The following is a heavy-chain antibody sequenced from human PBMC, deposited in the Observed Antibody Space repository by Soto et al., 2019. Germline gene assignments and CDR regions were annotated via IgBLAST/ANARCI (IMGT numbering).Heavy chain of an antibody. D-gene: IGHD2-2*01. CDR3: ARDGTSSYGLDV. V-gene: IGHV4-4*07. Sequence: SETLSLTCSVSGGSISSYYWSWIRQSAGKGLEWIGRIQNSGNAYYDPSLEGRVTISEDTSKNQFSLKVSSVTAADTAVYYCARDGTSSYGLDVWGQGTTVTVSS. CDR2: IQNSGNA. CDR1: GGSISSYY. J-gene: IGHJ6*02.